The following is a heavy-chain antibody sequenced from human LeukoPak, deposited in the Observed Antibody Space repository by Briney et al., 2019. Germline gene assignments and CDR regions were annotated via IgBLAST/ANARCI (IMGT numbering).Heavy chain of an antibody. D-gene: IGHD2-15*01. V-gene: IGHV3-73*01. J-gene: IGHJ4*02. CDR3: TVNYCSGATCYMY. CDR1: GFTFSGSA. Sequence: GGSLRLSCAASGFTFSGSAMHWVRQASGKGLEWVGRIRSKASSYATAYAASVKGRFTISRDDSKNTAYLQMNSLKTEDTAVYYCTVNYCSGATCYMYWGQGTLVTVSS. CDR2: IRSKASSYAT.